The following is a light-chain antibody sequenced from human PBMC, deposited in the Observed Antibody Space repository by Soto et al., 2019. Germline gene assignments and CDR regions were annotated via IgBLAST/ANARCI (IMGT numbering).Light chain of an antibody. CDR1: QTIDRW. Sequence: DIQMTQSPSTLSASVGDRVTITCRATQTIDRWLAWYQQKPGTAPKLLIYKASSLESGVPSRFTGSGSGTDFTLTISSLQADDFATDYCQQYNNYPWTFGQGTKVEIK. CDR2: KAS. CDR3: QQYNNYPWT. J-gene: IGKJ1*01. V-gene: IGKV1-5*03.